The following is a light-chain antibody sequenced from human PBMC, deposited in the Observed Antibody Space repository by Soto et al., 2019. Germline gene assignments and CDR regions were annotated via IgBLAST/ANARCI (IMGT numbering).Light chain of an antibody. CDR1: QSVGSN. Sequence: EIVMTQSPATLSVSPGERATLSCRASQSVGSNLAWYQQKPGQAPRLLIYGASTRATDIPARLSGSGSGPEFALTINSLQSEDFAVYFCQQFNVWHRTFGQGTKVEI. CDR3: QQFNVWHRT. V-gene: IGKV3-15*01. J-gene: IGKJ1*01. CDR2: GAS.